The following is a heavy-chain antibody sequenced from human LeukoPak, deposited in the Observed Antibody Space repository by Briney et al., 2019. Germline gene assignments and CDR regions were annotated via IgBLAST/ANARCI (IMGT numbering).Heavy chain of an antibody. J-gene: IGHJ5*02. V-gene: IGHV4-59*12. CDR3: ARGMTIVVVTNFDP. CDR1: GGSISSYY. CDR2: IHYSGST. Sequence: PSETLSLTCTVSGGSISSYYWSWIRQPPGKGLEWIGYIHYSGSTNYNPSLKSRVTISVDTSKNQFSLKLSSVTAADTAVYYCARGMTIVVVTNFDPWGQGTLVTVSS. D-gene: IGHD3-22*01.